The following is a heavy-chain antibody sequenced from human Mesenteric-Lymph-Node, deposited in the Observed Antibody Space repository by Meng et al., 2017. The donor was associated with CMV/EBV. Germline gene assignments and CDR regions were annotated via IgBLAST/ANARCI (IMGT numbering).Heavy chain of an antibody. CDR1: GGSVSSGSYY. CDR2: IYYIGST. D-gene: IGHD3-10*01. J-gene: IGHJ4*02. V-gene: IGHV4-61*01. Sequence: SETLSLTCTVSGGSVSSGSYYWSWIRQPPGKGLEWIGNIYYIGSTNYNPSLKSRVTISVDTSKNQFSLKLSSVTAADTAVYYCARANGSGSFDYWGQGTLVTVSS. CDR3: ARANGSGSFDY.